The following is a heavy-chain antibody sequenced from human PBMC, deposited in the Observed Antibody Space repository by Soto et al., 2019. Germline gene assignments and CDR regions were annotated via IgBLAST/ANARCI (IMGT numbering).Heavy chain of an antibody. CDR1: GGSFSGYY. D-gene: IGHD3-10*01. V-gene: IGHV4-34*01. Sequence: SETLSLTCAVYGGSFSGYYWSWIRQPPGKGLEWIGEINHSGSTNYNPSLKSRVTISVDTSKNQFSLKLSSVTAADTAVYYCARGARGVVVFPYYYYYYYMDVWGKGTTVTVSS. CDR3: ARGARGVVVFPYYYYYYYMDV. J-gene: IGHJ6*03. CDR2: INHSGST.